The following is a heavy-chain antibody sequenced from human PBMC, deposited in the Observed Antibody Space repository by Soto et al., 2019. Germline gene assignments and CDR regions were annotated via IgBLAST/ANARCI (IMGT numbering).Heavy chain of an antibody. Sequence: ASVKVSCKASGYTFTSNGISWVRQAPGQGLEWMGWMYPYNGNTNYGHNFHGRVTMTTDTSTSTAYMELRSLRSDDTAVYYCARVGVSGGHCYLPGHDAFDLWGQGTMVTV. CDR2: MYPYNGNT. V-gene: IGHV1-18*04. D-gene: IGHD2-21*02. CDR3: ARVGVSGGHCYLPGHDAFDL. CDR1: GYTFTSNG. J-gene: IGHJ3*01.